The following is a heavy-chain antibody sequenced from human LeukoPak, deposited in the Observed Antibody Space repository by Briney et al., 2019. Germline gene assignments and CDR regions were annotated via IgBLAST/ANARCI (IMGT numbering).Heavy chain of an antibody. J-gene: IGHJ4*02. V-gene: IGHV4-59*01. Sequence: SETLSLTCTVSGGSISSYYWSWIRQPPGKGLEWIGYIYYSVSTNYNPSLKSRVTISVDTSKNQFSLKLSSVSAADTAVYYCARGLHAVDYWGQGTLVTVSS. CDR2: IYYSVST. CDR1: GGSISSYY. D-gene: IGHD5-24*01. CDR3: ARGLHAVDY.